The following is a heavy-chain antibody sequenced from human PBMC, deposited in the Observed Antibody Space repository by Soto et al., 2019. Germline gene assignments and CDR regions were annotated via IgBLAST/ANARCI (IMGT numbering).Heavy chain of an antibody. Sequence: QVQLVQSGAEVKKPGSSVKVSCKASGGTFSSYTISWVRQAPGQGLEWMGRIIPILGIANYAQKFQGRVTITADKSTSTAYMELSSLRSEDTAVYYCARGRGGYGYYYYGMDVWGQGTTVTVSS. CDR1: GGTFSSYT. CDR3: ARGRGGYGYYYYGMDV. J-gene: IGHJ6*02. CDR2: IIPILGIA. D-gene: IGHD5-12*01. V-gene: IGHV1-69*02.